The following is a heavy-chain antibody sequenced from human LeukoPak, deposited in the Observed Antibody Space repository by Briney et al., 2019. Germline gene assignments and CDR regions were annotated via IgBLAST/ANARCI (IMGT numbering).Heavy chain of an antibody. J-gene: IGHJ4*02. D-gene: IGHD1-7*01. Sequence: SETLSLTCTVSGDSISSSSYYWGWIRQPPGKGLEWIGSINYGGSTYYSPSLKSRVTISVDTSKNQFSLKLSSVTAADTAVYYCARTKEYNWNYRYYFDYWGQGTLVTVSS. CDR1: GDSISSSSYY. CDR2: INYGGST. V-gene: IGHV4-39*01. CDR3: ARTKEYNWNYRYYFDY.